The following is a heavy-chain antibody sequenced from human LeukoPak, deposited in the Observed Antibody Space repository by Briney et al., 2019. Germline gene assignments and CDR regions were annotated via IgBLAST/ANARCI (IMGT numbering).Heavy chain of an antibody. CDR1: GFTFSSYP. Sequence: GRSLRLSYAASGFTFSSYPMQWVRQAPGKGLEWVAVISNDGSNRYYADSVKGRFTISRDNSKNTLYLQMNSLRAEDTALYYCARDFGRDGYNYGGKNWFDPWGQGTLVTVSS. D-gene: IGHD5-24*01. CDR3: ARDFGRDGYNYGGKNWFDP. V-gene: IGHV3-30-3*01. CDR2: ISNDGSNR. J-gene: IGHJ5*02.